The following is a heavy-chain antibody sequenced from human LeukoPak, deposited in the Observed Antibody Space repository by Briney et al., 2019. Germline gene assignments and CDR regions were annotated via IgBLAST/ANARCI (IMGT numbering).Heavy chain of an antibody. CDR2: IYHSGST. D-gene: IGHD1-26*01. V-gene: IGHV4-59*08. CDR3: ARGPSGSSGGFFDY. CDR1: GGSISSYY. J-gene: IGHJ4*02. Sequence: SETLSLTCTVSGGSISSYYWSWIRQPPGKGLEWIGSIYHSGSTYYNPSLKSRVTISVDTSKNQFSLKLSSVTAADTAVYYCARGPSGSSGGFFDYWGQGTLVTVSS.